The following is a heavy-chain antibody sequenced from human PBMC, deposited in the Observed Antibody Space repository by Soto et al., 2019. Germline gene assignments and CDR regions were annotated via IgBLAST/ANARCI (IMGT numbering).Heavy chain of an antibody. CDR3: ARVPGGLHSSSGMAA. Sequence: GSVNVSFKGSGWTFTRYAWHGVRQARGQRLEGMGGINAGNGNTKYSRKFQGRVTITRDTSASTAYMELSSLRSDDTAVSYCARVPGGLHSSSGMAAWGQGXTAPVYS. D-gene: IGHD1-26*01. CDR1: GWTFTRYA. J-gene: IGHJ6*02. CDR2: INAGNGNT. V-gene: IGHV1-3*01.